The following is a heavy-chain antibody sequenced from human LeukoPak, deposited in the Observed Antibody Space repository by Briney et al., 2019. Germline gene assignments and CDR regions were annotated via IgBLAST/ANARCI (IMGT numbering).Heavy chain of an antibody. CDR1: GFTFSSYG. J-gene: IGHJ6*04. Sequence: GGSLRLSCAASGFTFSSYGMHWVRQAPGKGLEWVAVIWYDGSNKYYADSVKGRFTISRDNSKNTLYLQMNSLRAEDTAVYYCARERITMVRGSPIDPDSQDYYYYGMDVWGKGTTVTVS. V-gene: IGHV3-33*01. D-gene: IGHD3-10*01. CDR2: IWYDGSNK. CDR3: ARERITMVRGSPIDPDSQDYYYYGMDV.